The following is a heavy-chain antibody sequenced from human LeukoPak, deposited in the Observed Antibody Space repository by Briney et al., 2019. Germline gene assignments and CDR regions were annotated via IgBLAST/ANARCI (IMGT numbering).Heavy chain of an antibody. CDR1: GSSISTNYY. CDR2: VYHNGET. J-gene: IGHJ6*03. Sequence: SETLSLTCTVSGSSISTNYYWAWIRQSPGTGPEWIGSVYHNGETYYNPSLKSRVIISVDTSRNDFSLRLTSVTAADTALYYCVTPRSWELSDMAVWGKGTTVIVSS. CDR3: VTPRSWELSDMAV. D-gene: IGHD1-26*01. V-gene: IGHV4-38-2*02.